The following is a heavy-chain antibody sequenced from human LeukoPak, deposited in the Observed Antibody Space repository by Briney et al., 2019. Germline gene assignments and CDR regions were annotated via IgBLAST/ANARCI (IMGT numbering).Heavy chain of an antibody. V-gene: IGHV1-8*01. CDR3: ARAGVERFLEWLSTYYYGMDV. J-gene: IGHJ6*02. CDR1: GYTFTSYD. D-gene: IGHD3-3*01. Sequence: ASVKVSCKASGYTFTSYDINWVRQSTGQGLEWMGWMNPNSGNTGYAQKFKGRVTMTRNTSISTAYMELSSLRSEDTAVYYCARAGVERFLEWLSTYYYGMDVWGQGTTVTVSS. CDR2: MNPNSGNT.